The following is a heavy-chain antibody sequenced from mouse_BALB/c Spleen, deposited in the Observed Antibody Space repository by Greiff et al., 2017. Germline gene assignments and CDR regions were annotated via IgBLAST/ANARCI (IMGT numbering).Heavy chain of an antibody. CDR1: GFNIKDTY. D-gene: IGHD2-4*01. Sequence: VQLKESGAELVKPGASVKLSCTASGFNIKDTYMHWVKQRPEQGLEWIGRIDPANGNTKYDPKFQGKATITADTSSNTAYLQLSSLTSEDTAVYYCARFSYDSYYFDYWGQGTTLTVSS. CDR2: IDPANGNT. J-gene: IGHJ2*01. V-gene: IGHV14-3*02. CDR3: ARFSYDSYYFDY.